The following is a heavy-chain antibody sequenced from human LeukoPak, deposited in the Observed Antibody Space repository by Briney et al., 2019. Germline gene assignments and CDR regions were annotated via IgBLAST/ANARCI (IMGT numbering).Heavy chain of an antibody. J-gene: IGHJ3*02. D-gene: IGHD3-10*02. Sequence: GGSLRLSCAASGFTFSSYAMSWVRQAPGKGLEWVSSISSSSSYIYYADSVKGRFTISRDNAKNSLYLQMNSLRAEDTAVYYCARDGLKLVHAFDIWGQGTMVTVSS. CDR3: ARDGLKLVHAFDI. CDR1: GFTFSSYA. V-gene: IGHV3-21*01. CDR2: ISSSSSYI.